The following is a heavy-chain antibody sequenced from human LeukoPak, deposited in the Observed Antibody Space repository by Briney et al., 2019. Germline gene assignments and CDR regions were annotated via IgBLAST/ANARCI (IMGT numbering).Heavy chain of an antibody. D-gene: IGHD2-15*01. J-gene: IGHJ6*02. V-gene: IGHV4-4*07. CDR2: IYTSGST. CDR1: GGSISSYY. CDR3: ARYCSGGSCFDYYYYGMDV. Sequence: SETLSLTCTVSGGSISSYYWSWIRQPAGKGLEWIGRIYTSGSTNYNPSLKSRVTMSVDTSKNQFSLKLSSVTAADTAVYYCARYCSGGSCFDYYYYGMDVWGQGTTVTVSS.